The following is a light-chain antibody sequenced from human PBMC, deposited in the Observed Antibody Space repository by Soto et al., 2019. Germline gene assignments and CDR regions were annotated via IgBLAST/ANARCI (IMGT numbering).Light chain of an antibody. J-gene: IGKJ4*01. CDR3: QQTYSTPLI. CDR2: DAT. Sequence: DIQMTQSPSSLSASVGDRITITCRASHTIDIYLNWYQKRPGKAPKLLIYDATNLESGVPFRFSGSGSGTDFTLIITSLQPEDFGTYYCQQTYSTPLIFGGGTKVEIK. V-gene: IGKV1-39*01. CDR1: HTIDIY.